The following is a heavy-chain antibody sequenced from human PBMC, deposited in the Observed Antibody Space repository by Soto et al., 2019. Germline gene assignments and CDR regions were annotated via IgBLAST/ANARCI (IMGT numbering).Heavy chain of an antibody. J-gene: IGHJ4*02. CDR1: GFNFPTFW. D-gene: IGHD3-22*01. CDR3: ARLFITSRFDC. CDR2: IYPGDSDT. V-gene: IGHV5-51*01. Sequence: GESLKISCKHSGFNFPTFWIAWVRQMPGKGLEWMGTIYPGDSDTRYSPSFQGQVTISADKSISTAYLQWRSLKASDTAMYYCARLFITSRFDCWGQGTLVTVSS.